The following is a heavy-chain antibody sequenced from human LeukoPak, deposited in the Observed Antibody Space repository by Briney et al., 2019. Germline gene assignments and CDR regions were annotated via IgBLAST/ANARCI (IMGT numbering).Heavy chain of an antibody. V-gene: IGHV3-7*05. CDR1: GFIFKIYW. D-gene: IGHD4-17*01. Sequence: QAGGSLRLSCAASGFIFKIYWMSWVRQAPGKGLEWVANINQDGSEKYYVDSVKGRFTISRDNAKNSLYLQMNSLRDEDTAVYYCARDKSYGDSEDYWGQGTLVTVSS. J-gene: IGHJ4*02. CDR3: ARDKSYGDSEDY. CDR2: INQDGSEK.